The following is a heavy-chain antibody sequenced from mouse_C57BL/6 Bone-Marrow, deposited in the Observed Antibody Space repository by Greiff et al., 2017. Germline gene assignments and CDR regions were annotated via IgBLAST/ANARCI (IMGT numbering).Heavy chain of an antibody. CDR1: GYTFTSYW. CDR2: IYPGSGST. CDR3: ARNYGSSLWFAY. V-gene: IGHV1-55*01. J-gene: IGHJ3*01. Sequence: VQLQQPGAELVKPGASVKMSCKASGYTFTSYWITWVKQRPGQGLEWIGDIYPGSGSTNYNEKFKSKATLTVDTSSSTAYMQLSSRTSEDSAVYYCARNYGSSLWFAYWGQATLVTVSA. D-gene: IGHD1-1*01.